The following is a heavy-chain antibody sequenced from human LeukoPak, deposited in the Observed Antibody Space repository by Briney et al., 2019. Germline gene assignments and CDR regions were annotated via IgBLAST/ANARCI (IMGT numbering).Heavy chain of an antibody. Sequence: ASVKVSCKASGYTFTGYYMHRVRQAPGQGLEWMGWINPNSGGTNYAQKFQGRVTMTRDTSISTAYMELSRLRSDDTAVYYCARGGGLGCSGGSCYGHYYYGMDVWGQGTTVTVSS. D-gene: IGHD2-15*01. V-gene: IGHV1-2*02. CDR1: GYTFTGYY. CDR2: INPNSGGT. CDR3: ARGGGLGCSGGSCYGHYYYGMDV. J-gene: IGHJ6*02.